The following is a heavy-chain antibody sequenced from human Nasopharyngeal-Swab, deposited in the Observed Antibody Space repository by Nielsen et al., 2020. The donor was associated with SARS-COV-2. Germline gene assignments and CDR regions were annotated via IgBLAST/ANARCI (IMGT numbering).Heavy chain of an antibody. J-gene: IGHJ5*02. CDR1: GGSISSYY. V-gene: IGHV4-4*07. Sequence: SETLSLTCTVSGGSISSYYWTWIRKPAGKGLEWIGRIYMSGITNYNPSLKSRVTMSVDTSKKQISLKLSSVTAADTAVYYCARDMRIAAAGTVWFDPWGQGTLVTVSS. CDR2: IYMSGIT. D-gene: IGHD6-13*01. CDR3: ARDMRIAAAGTVWFDP.